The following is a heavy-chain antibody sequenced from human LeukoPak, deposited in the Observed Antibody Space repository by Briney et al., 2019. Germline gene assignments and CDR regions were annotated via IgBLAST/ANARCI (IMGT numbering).Heavy chain of an antibody. Sequence: VSYISSTGTSIYYADSVKGRFTISRDNAKNSLYLQMNSLRAEDTAVYYCARDDGDNAYDYWGQGTLVTVSS. J-gene: IGHJ4*02. CDR2: ISSTGTSI. CDR3: ARDDGDNAYDY. D-gene: IGHD4-17*01. V-gene: IGHV3-48*01.